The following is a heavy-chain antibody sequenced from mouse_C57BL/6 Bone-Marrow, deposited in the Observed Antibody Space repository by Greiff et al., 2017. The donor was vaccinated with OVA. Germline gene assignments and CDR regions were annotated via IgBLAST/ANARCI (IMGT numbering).Heavy chain of an antibody. CDR2: IYPGDGDT. D-gene: IGHD4-1*01. J-gene: IGHJ2*01. V-gene: IGHV1-82*01. Sequence: VQLKESGPELVKPGASVKISCKASGYAFSSSWMNWVKQRPGKGLEWIGRIYPGDGDTNYNGKFKGKATLTADKSSSTAYMQLSSLTSEDSAVYFCARSLNWDYFDYWGQGTTLTVSS. CDR1: GYAFSSSW. CDR3: ARSLNWDYFDY.